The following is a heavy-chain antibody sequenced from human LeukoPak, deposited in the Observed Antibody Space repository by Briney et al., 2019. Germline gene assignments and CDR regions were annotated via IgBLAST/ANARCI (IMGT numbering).Heavy chain of an antibody. V-gene: IGHV3-30*02. J-gene: IGHJ4*02. D-gene: IGHD2-15*01. CDR3: ARDLGSHFDF. CDR2: IRSDGSNR. CDR1: GFIFSRYG. Sequence: GGSLRLSCTASGFIFSRYGMHWVRQAPGKGLGWVALIRSDGSNRYYADSVKGRFSISRDNGKNTLYLQMHSLRAEDTSVYYCARDLGSHFDFWGQGALVTVSS.